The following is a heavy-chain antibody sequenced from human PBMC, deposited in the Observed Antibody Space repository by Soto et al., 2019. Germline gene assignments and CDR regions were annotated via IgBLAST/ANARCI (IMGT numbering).Heavy chain of an antibody. Sequence: GGSLRLSCATSGFTFSTYSMNWVRQAPGKGLEWVSSISSSSSYIYYADSVKGRFTISRDNAKNTLYLQMNSLRAEDTAVYYCAKDYYSRRGELSTYYYYGMDVWGQGTTVTVSS. J-gene: IGHJ6*02. V-gene: IGHV3-21*01. CDR3: AKDYYSRRGELSTYYYYGMDV. CDR2: ISSSSSYI. D-gene: IGHD3-16*02. CDR1: GFTFSTYS.